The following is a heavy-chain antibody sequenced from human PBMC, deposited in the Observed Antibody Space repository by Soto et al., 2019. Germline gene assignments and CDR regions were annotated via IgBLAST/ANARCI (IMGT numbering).Heavy chain of an antibody. J-gene: IGHJ4*02. CDR2: ISTSGGST. CDR3: ARRSSSWYFDY. D-gene: IGHD6-13*01. Sequence: GGSLRLSCAASGFIFSSYAMSWVRQAPGKGLEWVSAISTSGGSTYYADSVKGRFTISRDNSKNTLYPQMNSLRAEDTAVYYCARRSSSWYFDYWGQGTLVTVSS. V-gene: IGHV3-23*01. CDR1: GFIFSSYA.